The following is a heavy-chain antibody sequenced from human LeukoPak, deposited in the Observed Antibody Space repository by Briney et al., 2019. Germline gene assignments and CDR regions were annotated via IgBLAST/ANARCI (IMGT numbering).Heavy chain of an antibody. Sequence: PGGSLRLSCAASGFTFSDYYMSWIRQAPGKGLEWVSYISTSSSYTNYADSVKGRFTTSRDNAKNSLYLQMNSLRAEDTAVYYCARTVLGHDAFDIWGQGTMVTVSS. CDR1: GFTFSDYY. CDR3: ARTVLGHDAFDI. CDR2: ISTSSSYT. J-gene: IGHJ3*02. D-gene: IGHD1-26*01. V-gene: IGHV3-11*06.